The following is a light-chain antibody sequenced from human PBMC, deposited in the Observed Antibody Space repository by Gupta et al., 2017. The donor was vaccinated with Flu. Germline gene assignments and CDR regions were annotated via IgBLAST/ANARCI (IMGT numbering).Light chain of an antibody. V-gene: IGKV3-20*01. CDR3: HQYETSPFT. CDR2: GTS. Sequence: FLAPSPGTLSLSPGERVTLSCRASESVNRNFVVWYQQKPGQAPRLLIYGTSNRAPGIPDRFSGGGSGTDFTLTINRLEPEDFGFLYCHQYETSPFTFGQGTKLEIK. J-gene: IGKJ2*01. CDR1: ESVNRNF.